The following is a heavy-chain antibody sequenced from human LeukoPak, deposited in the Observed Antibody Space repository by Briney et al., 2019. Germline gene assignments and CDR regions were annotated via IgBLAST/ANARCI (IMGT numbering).Heavy chain of an antibody. CDR1: GYNFTSYD. V-gene: IGHV1-8*01. CDR2: MNPNSGNT. J-gene: IGHJ4*02. CDR3: AREGGFDGGDNGVDY. Sequence: GASVMVSCKASGYNFTSYDINWVRQATGQGLEWMGWMNPNSGNTGYAQKFQGRVTMTRNTSISTAYMELSSLRAEDTAVYDCAREGGFDGGDNGVDYWAQGTLVTVSS. D-gene: IGHD3-9*01.